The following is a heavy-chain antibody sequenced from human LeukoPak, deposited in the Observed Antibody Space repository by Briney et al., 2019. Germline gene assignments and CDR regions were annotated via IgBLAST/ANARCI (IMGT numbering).Heavy chain of an antibody. D-gene: IGHD1-14*01. J-gene: IGHJ4*02. CDR1: GYSISSGYY. CDR3: ASASDPSPNLVRIDY. V-gene: IGHV4-38-2*02. CDR2: IYHSGST. Sequence: SETLSLTCTVSGYSISSGYYWGWIRQPPGKGLEWIGSIYHSGSTYYNPSLKSRVTISVDTSKNQFSLKLSSVTAADTAVYYCASASDPSPNLVRIDYWGQGTLVTVSS.